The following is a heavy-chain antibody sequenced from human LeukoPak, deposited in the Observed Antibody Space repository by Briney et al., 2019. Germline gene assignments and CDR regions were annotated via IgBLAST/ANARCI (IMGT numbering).Heavy chain of an antibody. J-gene: IGHJ4*02. D-gene: IGHD5-18*01. CDR3: ARDRAAMVIDY. V-gene: IGHV3-11*04. CDR1: GFTFSDYY. CDR2: ISSSGSTI. Sequence: GGSLRLXCAASGFTFSDYYMSWIRQAPGKGLEWASYISSSGSTIYYADSVKGRFTISRDNAKNSLYLQMNSLRAEDTAVYYCARDRAAMVIDYWGQGTLVTVSS.